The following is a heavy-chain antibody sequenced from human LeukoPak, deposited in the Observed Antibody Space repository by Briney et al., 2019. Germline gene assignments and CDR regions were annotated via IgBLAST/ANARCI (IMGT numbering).Heavy chain of an antibody. Sequence: GESLKISCKGSGYSFTTYWIGWVRQMPGKGLEWMGIIYPGDSDTRYSPSFQGQVTISADKSISTAYLQWSSLKASDTAMYYCARHSNTISHVDPIDYWGQGTLVTVSS. J-gene: IGHJ4*02. D-gene: IGHD3-3*01. V-gene: IGHV5-51*01. CDR1: GYSFTTYW. CDR2: IYPGDSDT. CDR3: ARHSNTISHVDPIDY.